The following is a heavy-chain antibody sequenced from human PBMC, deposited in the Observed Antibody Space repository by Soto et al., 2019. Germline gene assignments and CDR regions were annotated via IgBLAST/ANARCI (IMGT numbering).Heavy chain of an antibody. J-gene: IGHJ4*02. CDR1: GFTFSSYD. D-gene: IGHD6-19*01. CDR2: IGTAGDT. CDR3: AKDSTSSGWYYFDY. V-gene: IGHV3-13*04. Sequence: PGGSLRLSCAASGFTFSSYDMHWVRQATGKGLEWVSAIGTAGDTYYPGSVKGRFTISRENAKNSLYLQMNSLRAGDTAVYYCAKDSTSSGWYYFDYWGQGTLVTVSS.